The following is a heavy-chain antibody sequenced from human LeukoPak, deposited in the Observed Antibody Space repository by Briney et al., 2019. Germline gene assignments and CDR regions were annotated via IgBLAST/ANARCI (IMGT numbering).Heavy chain of an antibody. CDR1: GFTFSSYA. D-gene: IGHD2-2*02. J-gene: IGHJ4*02. CDR2: ISYDGSNK. V-gene: IGHV3-30-3*01. Sequence: PGGSLRLSCAASGFTFSSYAMHWVRQAPGKGLEWVAVISYDGSNKYYADSVKGRFTISRDNSKNTLYLQMNSLRAEDTAVYYCARDYCSSTSCYISGADYWGQGTLVTVSS. CDR3: ARDYCSSTSCYISGADY.